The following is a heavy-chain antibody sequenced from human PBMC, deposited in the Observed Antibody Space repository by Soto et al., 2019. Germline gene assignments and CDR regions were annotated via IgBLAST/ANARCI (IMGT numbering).Heavy chain of an antibody. CDR1: GGTINSTSYY. D-gene: IGHD6-13*01. Sequence: SETLSITCTVSGGTINSTSYYWGWIRQPPGKGLEWIGSIYYSGSTYYNPSLKSRVTISVDTSKNQFSLKLSSVTAADTAVYYWARLTPSFIAVWD. CDR3: ARLTPSFIAV. V-gene: IGHV4-39*01. CDR2: IYYSGST. J-gene: IGHJ6*02.